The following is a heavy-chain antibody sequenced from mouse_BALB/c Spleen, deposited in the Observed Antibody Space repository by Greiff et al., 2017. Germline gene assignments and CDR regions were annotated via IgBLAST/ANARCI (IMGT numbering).Heavy chain of an antibody. CDR3: ARELRYYFDY. J-gene: IGHJ2*01. CDR2: IRNKANGYTT. Sequence: EVKLMESGGGLVQPGGSLRLSCATSGFTFTDYYMSWVRQPPGKALEWLGFIRNKANGYTTEYSASVKGRFTISRDNSQSILYLQMNTLRAEDSATYYCARELRYYFDYWGQGTTLTVSS. D-gene: IGHD1-1*01. CDR1: GFTFTDYY. V-gene: IGHV7-3*02.